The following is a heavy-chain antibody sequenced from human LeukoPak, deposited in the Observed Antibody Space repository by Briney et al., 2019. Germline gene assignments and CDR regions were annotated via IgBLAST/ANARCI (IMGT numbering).Heavy chain of an antibody. J-gene: IGHJ4*02. CDR2: IDPSDSET. V-gene: IGHV5-51*01. D-gene: IGHD5-18*01. Sequence: GESLKISCKASGYSFTSYWIGWVRQMPGKGLEWMGIIDPSDSETRYTPSFQGQVTISVDKSLTTADLQWNSLKASDTAMYYCTRQTAMGRSGDYWGQGTLVTVSS. CDR3: TRQTAMGRSGDY. CDR1: GYSFTSYW.